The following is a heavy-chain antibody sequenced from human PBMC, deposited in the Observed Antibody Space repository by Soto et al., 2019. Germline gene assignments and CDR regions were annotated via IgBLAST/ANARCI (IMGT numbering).Heavy chain of an antibody. D-gene: IGHD6-13*01. CDR3: ARGLAAAGTWWFAP. V-gene: IGHV1-2*02. CDR1: GYTFTGYY. CDR2: INPNSGGT. Sequence: SVKVSCKASGYTFTGYYMHWVRQAPGQGLEWMGWINPNSGGTNYAQKFQGRVTMTRDTSISTAYMELSRLRSDDTAVYYCARGLAAAGTWWFAPWGQGTLVTVS. J-gene: IGHJ5*02.